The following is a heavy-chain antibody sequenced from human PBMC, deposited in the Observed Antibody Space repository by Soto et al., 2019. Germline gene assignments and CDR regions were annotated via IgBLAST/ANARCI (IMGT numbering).Heavy chain of an antibody. CDR3: ARDINDYGDYAHGMDV. J-gene: IGHJ6*02. V-gene: IGHV1-2*04. CDR2: INPNSGGT. Sequence: ASVKVSCKASGYTLTGYYMHWVRQAPGQGLEWMGWINPNSGGTNYAQKFQGWVTMTRDTSISTAYMELSRLRSDDTAVYYCARDINDYGDYAHGMDVWGQGTTVTVSS. CDR1: GYTLTGYY. D-gene: IGHD4-17*01.